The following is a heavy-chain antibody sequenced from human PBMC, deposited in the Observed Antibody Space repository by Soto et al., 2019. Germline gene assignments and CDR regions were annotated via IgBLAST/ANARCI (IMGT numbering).Heavy chain of an antibody. Sequence: SVKVSCKASGGTFSSYAISRVRQAPGQGLEWMGGIIPIFGTANYAQKFQGRVTITADESTSTAYMELSSLRSEDTAVYYCARVEKGYGSRFDYWGQGTLVTVSS. CDR1: GGTFSSYA. J-gene: IGHJ4*02. V-gene: IGHV1-69*13. CDR2: IIPIFGTA. CDR3: ARVEKGYGSRFDY. D-gene: IGHD4-17*01.